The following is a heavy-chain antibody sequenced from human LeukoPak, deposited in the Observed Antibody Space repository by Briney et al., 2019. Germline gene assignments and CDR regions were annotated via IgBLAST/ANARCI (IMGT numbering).Heavy chain of an antibody. CDR3: ARGGSTPAKFDH. CDR2: INFSGYT. V-gene: IGHV4-34*01. D-gene: IGHD2-2*01. CDR1: GVSFGSYS. Sequence: PSETLSLTCAVSGVSFGSYSLTWVRQSPGTGLECIGEINFSGYTKYNPSLKSRVTMSVDTSKNQFSQKLASGTAGDTAIYFCARGGSTPAKFDHWGEGTLVTVSS. J-gene: IGHJ4*02.